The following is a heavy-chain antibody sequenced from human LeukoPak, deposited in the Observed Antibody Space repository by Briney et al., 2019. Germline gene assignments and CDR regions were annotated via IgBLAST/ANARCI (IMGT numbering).Heavy chain of an antibody. Sequence: PGRSLRLSCAASGFTFSSYGMHWVRQAPGKGLEWVAVISYDGSNKYYADSVKGRFTISRDNSKNTLYLQMNSLRAEDTAVYYCAKSYSSTSCFDYWGQGTLVTVSS. CDR1: GFTFSSYG. V-gene: IGHV3-30*18. CDR3: AKSYSSTSCFDY. J-gene: IGHJ4*02. CDR2: ISYDGSNK. D-gene: IGHD2-2*01.